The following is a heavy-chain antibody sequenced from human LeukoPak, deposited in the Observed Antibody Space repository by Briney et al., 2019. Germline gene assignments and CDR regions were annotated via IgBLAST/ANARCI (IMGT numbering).Heavy chain of an antibody. CDR1: GFTFSSYG. CDR2: ISGIDGST. Sequence: PGGSLRLSCAASGFTFSSYGMSWVRQAPGKGLEWVSAISGIDGSTYYADSVKGRFTISRDNSKNTLYLQMNSLRAEDTAVYYCASHPNYYGSGSYYTLDELDYWSQGTLVTVSS. V-gene: IGHV3-23*01. CDR3: ASHPNYYGSGSYYTLDELDY. D-gene: IGHD3-10*01. J-gene: IGHJ4*02.